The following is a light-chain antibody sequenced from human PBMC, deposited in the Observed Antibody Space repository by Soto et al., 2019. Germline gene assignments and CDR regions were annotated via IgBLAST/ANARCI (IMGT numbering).Light chain of an antibody. V-gene: IGKV1-5*03. CDR1: QSISSW. J-gene: IGKJ1*01. CDR2: KAS. CDR3: QQYYNNSWT. Sequence: DIQMTQSPSTLSASVGDRVIITCRASQSISSWLAWYQQKPGKAPNLLIYKASTLKSGVPSRFSGSGSGTEFTLTISSLQPEDFATYYCQQYYNNSWTFGQGTQVEIK.